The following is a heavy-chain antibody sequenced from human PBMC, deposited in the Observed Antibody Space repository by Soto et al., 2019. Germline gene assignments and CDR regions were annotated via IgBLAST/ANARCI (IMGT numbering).Heavy chain of an antibody. Sequence: QLQLQESGPGLVKPSETLSLTCTVSGGSISSSSYYWGWIRQPPGKGLEWIGSIYYSGSTYYNPSLKSRVTISVDTSKNQFSLKLSSVTAADTAVYYCARLVWFGEASYWGQGTLVTVSS. CDR3: ARLVWFGEASY. CDR1: GGSISSSSYY. CDR2: IYYSGST. J-gene: IGHJ4*02. V-gene: IGHV4-39*01. D-gene: IGHD3-10*01.